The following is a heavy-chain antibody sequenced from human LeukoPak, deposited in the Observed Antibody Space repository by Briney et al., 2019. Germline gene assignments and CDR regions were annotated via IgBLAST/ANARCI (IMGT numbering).Heavy chain of an antibody. CDR2: TYYSGNT. CDR1: GGSITSSIYF. V-gene: IGHV4-39*01. D-gene: IGHD4-23*01. CDR3: ARRDDHGGYIDY. J-gene: IGHJ4*02. Sequence: SETLSLTCTVPGGSITSSIYFWGWIRQPPGKGLEWIGITYYSGNTYYNPSLKSRVTISVDTSKNPFSLKLNSVTAADTALYYCARRDDHGGYIDYWGQGTLVTVSS.